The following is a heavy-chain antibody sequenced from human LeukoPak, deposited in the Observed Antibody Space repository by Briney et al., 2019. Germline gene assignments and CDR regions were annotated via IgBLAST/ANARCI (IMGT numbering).Heavy chain of an antibody. J-gene: IGHJ4*02. CDR1: GFTFSRYA. Sequence: GGSLRLSCAASGFTFSRYAMSWVRQAPGKGLEWVSGIGGSGGSTYYVDSVKGRFTISRDNSKNTLYLQMNSLRAEDTAVYYCAKTDDSSGHYYGIVSWGQGTLITVSS. CDR2: IGGSGGST. D-gene: IGHD3-22*01. V-gene: IGHV3-23*01. CDR3: AKTDDSSGHYYGIVS.